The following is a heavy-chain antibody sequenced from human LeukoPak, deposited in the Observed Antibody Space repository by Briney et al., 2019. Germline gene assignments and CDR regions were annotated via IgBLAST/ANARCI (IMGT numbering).Heavy chain of an antibody. CDR2: ISSSSSYI. J-gene: IGHJ4*01. D-gene: IGHD3-22*01. V-gene: IGHV3-21*01. CDR1: GFTFSSYS. CDR3: AEKRPAFFVVTSIDH. Sequence: GGSLRLSCAASGFTFSSYSMNWVRQAPGKGLEWVSSISSSSSYIYYADSVKGRFTISRDNAKNSLYLQMNSLRVEDTAVYYCAEKRPAFFVVTSIDHWGQGTLVTVSS.